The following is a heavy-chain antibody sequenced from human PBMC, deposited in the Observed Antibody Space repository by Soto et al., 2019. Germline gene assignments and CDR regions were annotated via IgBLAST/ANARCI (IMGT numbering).Heavy chain of an antibody. D-gene: IGHD6-6*01. V-gene: IGHV1-18*01. CDR1: GYTFNTYG. Sequence: GASVKVSCKASGYTFNTYGITWVRQAPGQGLEWMGWISTYDGSTYYEERLQGRVTLTTDPSTTTAYMELRSLRSDDTAVYYCARKSSSSSWFHPWGQGTLVTAPQ. J-gene: IGHJ5*02. CDR3: ARKSSSSSWFHP. CDR2: ISTYDGST.